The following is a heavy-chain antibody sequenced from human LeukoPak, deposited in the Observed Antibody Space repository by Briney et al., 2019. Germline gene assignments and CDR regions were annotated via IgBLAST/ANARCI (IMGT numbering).Heavy chain of an antibody. V-gene: IGHV4-34*01. CDR1: GGSFSGYY. CDR2: INHSGST. CDR3: AIYGGNSVFDY. J-gene: IGHJ4*02. Sequence: KPSETLSLTCAIYGGSFSGYYWSWIRQPPGNGLEWIGEINHSGSTNYNPSLKRRVTISADSSKNQFSLNLSSVTAADTAVYYCAIYGGNSVFDYWGQGALVTVSS. D-gene: IGHD4-23*01.